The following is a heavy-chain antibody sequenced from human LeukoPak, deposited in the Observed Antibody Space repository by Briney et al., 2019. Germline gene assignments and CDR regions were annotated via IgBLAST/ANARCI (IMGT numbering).Heavy chain of an antibody. CDR3: ARGGRAVAGVRFYYNGMDV. D-gene: IGHD6-19*01. CDR1: GFKFDDYG. CDR2: INWNGGST. Sequence: GGSLRLSCAASGFKFDDYGMSWVRQAPGKGLEWVSSINWNGGSTGYAGSVKGRFTISRDNAKKSLYLQMNSLRDEDTALYYCARGGRAVAGVRFYYNGMDVWGQGTTVTVSS. V-gene: IGHV3-20*04. J-gene: IGHJ6*02.